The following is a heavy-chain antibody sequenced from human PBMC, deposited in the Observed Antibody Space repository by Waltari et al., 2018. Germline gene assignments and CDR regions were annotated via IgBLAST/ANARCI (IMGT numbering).Heavy chain of an antibody. Sequence: SGGGLVQPGGSLRLPCTAPGATIDSNYMTGSRQAPGKGLEWISVSFADGTTHFADSVRGRFVISRDKSENTLYLQMNFVRADDSSVYYCTRGGHPNSWGQGTLVTVSS. CDR2: SFADGTT. D-gene: IGHD7-27*01. V-gene: IGHV3-66*02. CDR3: TRGGHPNS. J-gene: IGHJ1*01. CDR1: GATIDSNY.